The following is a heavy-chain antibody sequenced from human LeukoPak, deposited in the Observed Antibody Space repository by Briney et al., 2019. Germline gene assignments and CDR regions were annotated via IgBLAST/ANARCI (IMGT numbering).Heavy chain of an antibody. CDR3: ARKGGGQLVNTRRWFDP. Sequence: KPSETLSLTCDVNGGSFSDYCWTWIRQSPEKGLEWIGEINQSGSTNYNPSLKSRVTISIDTSKRHFSLNLRSVTAADTAVYYCARKGGGQLVNTRRWFDPWGQGTLVTVSS. CDR1: GGSFSDYC. V-gene: IGHV4-34*01. CDR2: INQSGST. D-gene: IGHD6-13*01. J-gene: IGHJ5*02.